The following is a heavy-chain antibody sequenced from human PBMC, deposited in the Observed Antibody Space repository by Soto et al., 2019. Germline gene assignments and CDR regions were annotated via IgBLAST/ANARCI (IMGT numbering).Heavy chain of an antibody. CDR1: GYTFTNYY. CDR3: ARVIGSYSPFDY. CDR2: INPSGGST. V-gene: IGHV1-46*01. D-gene: IGHD1-26*01. J-gene: IGHJ4*02. Sequence: QVQLVQSGAEVKKPGASVKVSCKASGYTFTNYYIHWVRQAPGQGLEWMGIINPSGGSTSYTQKFQGRVTMIRDTYTSTVYMELSSLRSEDTAVYYCARVIGSYSPFDYWGQGTLFTVSS.